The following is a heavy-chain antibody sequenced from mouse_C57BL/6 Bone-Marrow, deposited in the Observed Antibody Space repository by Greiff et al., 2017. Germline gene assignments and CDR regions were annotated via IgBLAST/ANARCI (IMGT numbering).Heavy chain of an antibody. Sequence: VQLQQSGPELVKPGASVKISCKASGYTFTDYYMNWVKQSHGKSLEWIGDINPNNGGTSYNQKFKGKATLTVDKSSSTAYMELRSLTSEDSAVYYCARIDWDFDYWGKGTTLTVSS. J-gene: IGHJ2*01. CDR1: GYTFTDYY. CDR2: INPNNGGT. D-gene: IGHD4-1*01. CDR3: ARIDWDFDY. V-gene: IGHV1-26*01.